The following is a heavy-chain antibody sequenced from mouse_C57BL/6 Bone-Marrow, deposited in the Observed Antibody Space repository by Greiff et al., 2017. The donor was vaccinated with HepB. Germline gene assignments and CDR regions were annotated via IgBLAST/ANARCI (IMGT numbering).Heavy chain of an antibody. Sequence: QVQLQQPGAELVKPGASVKLSCKASGYTFTSYWMHWVKQRPGRGLEWIGRIDPNSGGTKYNEKFKSKATLTVDKPSSTAYMQLSSLTSEDAAVYYCARGGVTTVVGEWYFDYWGQGTTLTVSS. CDR1: GYTFTSYW. D-gene: IGHD1-1*01. CDR3: ARGGVTTVVGEWYFDY. V-gene: IGHV1-72*01. CDR2: IDPNSGGT. J-gene: IGHJ2*01.